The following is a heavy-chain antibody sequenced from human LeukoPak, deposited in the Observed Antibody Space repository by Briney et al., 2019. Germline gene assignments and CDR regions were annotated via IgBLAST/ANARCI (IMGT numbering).Heavy chain of an antibody. D-gene: IGHD6-13*01. CDR1: GYTFTSYG. CDR2: ISAYNGNT. J-gene: IGHJ5*02. CDR3: ARDIAAADTPNWFDP. V-gene: IGHV1-18*01. Sequence: ASVKVSYKASGYTFTSYGISWVRQAPGQGLEWMGWISAYNGNTNYAQKLQGRVTMTTDTSTSTAYMELRSLRSDDTAVYYCARDIAAADTPNWFDPWGQGTLVTVSS.